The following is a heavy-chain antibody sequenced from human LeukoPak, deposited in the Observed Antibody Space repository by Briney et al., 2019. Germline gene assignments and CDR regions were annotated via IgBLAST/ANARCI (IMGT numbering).Heavy chain of an antibody. D-gene: IGHD2-2*03. V-gene: IGHV2-5*02. CDR2: IYWDDEK. CDR1: GFSLNTTGVG. J-gene: IGHJ5*02. Sequence: SGPTLVKPTQTLTLTCTFSGFSLNTTGVGVGWIRQPPGKALEWLALIYWDDEKRYSPSLKNRLTITKDTSKNQVVLTMTNMDPVDTATYYCAHRGLSVGLNWFDPWGQGTLVTVSS. CDR3: AHRGLSVGLNWFDP.